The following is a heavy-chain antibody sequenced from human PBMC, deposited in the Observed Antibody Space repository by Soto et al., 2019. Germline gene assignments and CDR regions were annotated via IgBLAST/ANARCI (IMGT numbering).Heavy chain of an antibody. CDR2: VNPNNGDT. Sequence: QVQLVQSGDELKKPGASVKDSCKASGYTFSNYDMNWLRQATGQGPEWIGWVNPNNGDTGYAQKFQGRVTLTTDISTTTAYMELTSLRSEDTAIYYCAKVSRKGSAIDFDYWGQGTLITVSS. CDR3: AKVSRKGSAIDFDY. CDR1: GYTFSNYD. D-gene: IGHD3-10*01. V-gene: IGHV1-8*01. J-gene: IGHJ4*02.